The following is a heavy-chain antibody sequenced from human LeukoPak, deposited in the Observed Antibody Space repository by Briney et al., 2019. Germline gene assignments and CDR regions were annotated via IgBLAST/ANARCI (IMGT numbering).Heavy chain of an antibody. D-gene: IGHD6-6*01. V-gene: IGHV3-74*03. Sequence: PGGSLRLSCAASGFTFSSYWMHWVRQAPGKGLVWVSRLNSDGTSTKYADSVKGRFTIYRDNAKNTLYLQMNSLRAEDTALYYCVRRQTSTSGFDHWGQGTLVTVSS. CDR1: GFTFSSYW. CDR3: VRRQTSTSGFDH. J-gene: IGHJ4*02. CDR2: LNSDGTST.